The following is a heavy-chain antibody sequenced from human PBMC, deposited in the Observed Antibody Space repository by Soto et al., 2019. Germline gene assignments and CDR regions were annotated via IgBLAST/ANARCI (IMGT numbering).Heavy chain of an antibody. D-gene: IGHD3-3*01. CDR3: ARDGAYYDFWSGYYLVY. V-gene: IGHV3-30-3*01. J-gene: IGHJ4*02. CDR1: GFTFSSYA. Sequence: GSLRLSCAASGFTFSSYAMHWVRQAPGKGLEWVAVISHDGSNKYYADSVKGRFTISRDNSKNTLYLQMNSLRAEDTAVYYCARDGAYYDFWSGYYLVYWGQGTLVTVSS. CDR2: ISHDGSNK.